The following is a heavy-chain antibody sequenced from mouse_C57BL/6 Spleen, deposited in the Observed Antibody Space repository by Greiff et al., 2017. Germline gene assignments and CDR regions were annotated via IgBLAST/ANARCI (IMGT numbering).Heavy chain of an antibody. V-gene: IGHV5-15*01. Sequence: EVQGVESGGGLVQPGGSLKLSCAASGFTFSDYGMAWVRQAPRKGPEWVAFISNLAYSIYYADTVTGRFTISRENAKNTLYLEMSSLRSEDTAMYYCARQRELGRYFDVWGTGTTVTVSS. CDR2: ISNLAYSI. CDR3: ARQRELGRYFDV. CDR1: GFTFSDYG. D-gene: IGHD4-1*01. J-gene: IGHJ1*03.